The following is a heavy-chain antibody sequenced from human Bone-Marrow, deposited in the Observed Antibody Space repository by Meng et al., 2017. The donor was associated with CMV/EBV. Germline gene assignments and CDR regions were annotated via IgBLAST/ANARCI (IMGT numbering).Heavy chain of an antibody. J-gene: IGHJ4*02. V-gene: IGHV1-69*13. Sequence: SVKVSCKASGYTFTSYGISWVRQAPGQGPEWMGGIIPIFGTANYAQKFQGRVTITADESTSTAYMELTSLRSEDTAVYYCARGGVSNYDWESPFDYWGQGTMVTVSS. CDR1: GYTFTSYG. CDR3: ARGGVSNYDWESPFDY. D-gene: IGHD3-10*01. CDR2: IIPIFGTA.